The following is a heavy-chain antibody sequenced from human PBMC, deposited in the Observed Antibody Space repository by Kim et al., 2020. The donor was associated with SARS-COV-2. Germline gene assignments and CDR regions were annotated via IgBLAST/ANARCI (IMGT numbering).Heavy chain of an antibody. CDR1: GYTFTGYY. D-gene: IGHD2-15*01. V-gene: IGHV1-2*02. CDR3: AREHPLRRYYYGMDV. Sequence: ASVKVSCKASGYTFTGYYMHWVRQAPGQGLEWMGWINPNSGGTNYAQKFQGRVTMTRDTSISTAYMELSRLRSDDTAVYYCAREHPLRRYYYGMDVWGQGTTVTVSS. CDR2: INPNSGGT. J-gene: IGHJ6*02.